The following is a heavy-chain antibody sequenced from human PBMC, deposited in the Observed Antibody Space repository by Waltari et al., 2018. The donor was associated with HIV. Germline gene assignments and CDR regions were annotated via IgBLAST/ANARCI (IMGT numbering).Heavy chain of an antibody. Sequence: QVQLVQSGAAVKKPGASVKVSCKASGYTFISYYMPWLPPAPGQGLEWMGIINPSGNSTSYVQKFQGRLTMTRDTSTSTVYMELSSLRSEDTAVYYCARAPCSGGSCRLFDYWGQGTLVTVSS. CDR3: ARAPCSGGSCRLFDY. CDR1: GYTFISYY. D-gene: IGHD2-15*01. J-gene: IGHJ4*02. V-gene: IGHV1-46*01. CDR2: INPSGNST.